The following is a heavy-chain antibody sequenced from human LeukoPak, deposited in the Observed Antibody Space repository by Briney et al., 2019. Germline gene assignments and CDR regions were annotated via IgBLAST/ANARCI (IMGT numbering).Heavy chain of an antibody. CDR2: IHTSGST. CDR1: SGSLGSYY. CDR3: AREYSSSSGKALDY. V-gene: IGHV4-4*07. Sequence: SETLSLTCTVSSGSLGSYYWNWLRQPAGKGLEWIGHIHTSGSTNYNPSLKSRVTMSVDTSKNQFSLKLNSVTAADTAFYYCAREYSSSSGKALDYWGQGTLVTVSS. J-gene: IGHJ4*02. D-gene: IGHD6-6*01.